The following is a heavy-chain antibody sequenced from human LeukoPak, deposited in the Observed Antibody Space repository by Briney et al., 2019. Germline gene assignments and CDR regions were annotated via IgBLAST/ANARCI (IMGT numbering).Heavy chain of an antibody. Sequence: PSETLSLTCAVSGGSISSGGYSWSWIRQPPGKGLEWIGYIYHSGSTYYNPSLKSRVTISVDKSKNQFSLKLSSVTAADTAVYYCARGGDCDILMDVWGQGTTVTVSS. CDR2: IYHSGST. D-gene: IGHD3-9*01. V-gene: IGHV4-30-2*01. CDR3: ARGGDCDILMDV. J-gene: IGHJ6*02. CDR1: GGSISSGGYS.